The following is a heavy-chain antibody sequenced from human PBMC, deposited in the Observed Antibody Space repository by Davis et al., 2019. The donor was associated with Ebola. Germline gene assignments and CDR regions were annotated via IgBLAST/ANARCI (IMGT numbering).Heavy chain of an antibody. Sequence: GGSLRLSCSPSGFTFSDYSFTWVRQAPGKGLEWVSFISRSSSPIYYADSVKGRFTISRDNAKNSLSLQMNSLRDEDTAVYYCARVLYHYGMDVWGKGTTVTVSS. CDR1: GFTFSDYS. CDR3: ARVLYHYGMDV. V-gene: IGHV3-48*02. CDR2: ISRSSSPI. J-gene: IGHJ6*04.